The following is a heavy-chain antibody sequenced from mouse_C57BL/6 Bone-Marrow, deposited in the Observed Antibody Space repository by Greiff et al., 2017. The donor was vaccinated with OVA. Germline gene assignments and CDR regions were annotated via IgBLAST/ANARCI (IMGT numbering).Heavy chain of an antibody. V-gene: IGHV1-59*01. D-gene: IGHD1-1*01. Sequence: VPLQQPGAELVRPGTSVKLSCKASGYTFTNYWMHWVKQRPGQGPEWIGVIATSDSYINYNQKFKGRATLTVDTSSSTAYMHLSSLTSEDSAVYYCAHYGSRLYLHYWGQGTSLTVSS. J-gene: IGHJ2*02. CDR3: AHYGSRLYLHY. CDR1: GYTFTNYW. CDR2: IATSDSYI.